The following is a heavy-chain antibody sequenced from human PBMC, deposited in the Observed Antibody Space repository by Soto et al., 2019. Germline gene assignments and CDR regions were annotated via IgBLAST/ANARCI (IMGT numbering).Heavy chain of an antibody. CDR1: GYSFTSYW. J-gene: IGHJ6*02. Sequence: GESLKICCKGSGYSFTSYWIGWVRQMPGKGLEWMGIIYPGDSDTRYSPSFQGQVTISADKSISTAYLQWSSLKASDTAMYYCARHTYYYDSSCYLTYYYYYYGMDVWGQRTTVTGSS. V-gene: IGHV5-51*01. CDR3: ARHTYYYDSSCYLTYYYYYYGMDV. CDR2: IYPGDSDT. D-gene: IGHD3-22*01.